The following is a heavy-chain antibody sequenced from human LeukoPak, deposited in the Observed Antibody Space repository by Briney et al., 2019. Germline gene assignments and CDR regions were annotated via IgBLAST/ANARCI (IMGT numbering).Heavy chain of an antibody. Sequence: GGSLRLSCAASGFTFSDHYMDWVRQAPGKGLEWVGRTRKKTNSYTTEYAASVKGRFTISRDDSKNSLYLQMNSLKAEDTAVYYCASTVYSPWYSFDYWGQGTLVTVSS. CDR3: ASTVYSPWYSFDY. D-gene: IGHD5-12*01. J-gene: IGHJ4*02. CDR2: TRKKTNSYTT. CDR1: GFTFSDHY. V-gene: IGHV3-72*01.